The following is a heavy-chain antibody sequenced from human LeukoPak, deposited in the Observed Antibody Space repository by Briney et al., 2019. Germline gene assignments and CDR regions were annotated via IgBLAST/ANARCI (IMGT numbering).Heavy chain of an antibody. Sequence: NPSETLSLTCTVSGGSISSGGYYWSWIRQHPEKGLEWIGYIYYSGSTYYNPSLKSRVTISVDTSKNQFSLKLSSVTAADTAVYYCARSSPLGYCSGGSCYTDAFDIWGQGTMVTVSS. CDR2: IYYSGST. CDR1: GGSISSGGYY. CDR3: ARSSPLGYCSGGSCYTDAFDI. D-gene: IGHD2-15*01. V-gene: IGHV4-31*03. J-gene: IGHJ3*02.